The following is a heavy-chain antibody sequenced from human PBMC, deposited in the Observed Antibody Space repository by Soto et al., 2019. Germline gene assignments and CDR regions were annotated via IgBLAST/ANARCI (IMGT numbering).Heavy chain of an antibody. CDR3: ARDGGGIADV. CDR2: IRPYNGDT. D-gene: IGHD2-21*01. Sequence: QAQLVQSDAEVKKPGASVKVSCKASGYSFVGYNISWVRQAPGQGLEWMGCIRPYNGDTNYAQKVQGRVTVTTDTSTSTAYMELRSVRSDDTAVYYCARDGGGIADVWGQGTPVTVS. V-gene: IGHV1-18*04. CDR1: GYSFVGYN. J-gene: IGHJ6*02.